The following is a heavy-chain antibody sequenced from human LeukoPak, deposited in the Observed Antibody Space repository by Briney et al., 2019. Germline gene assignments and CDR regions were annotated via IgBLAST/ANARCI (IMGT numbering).Heavy chain of an antibody. D-gene: IGHD4-17*01. Sequence: SETLSLTCTVSGGSVSSGSYYWSWIRLPPGKGLEWIGYIYYDGSTNYIPSLKSRVTISAETSKSQFSLKLRSVTAADTAVYYCARETAGDYGDYGSRGVVDYWGQGTLVTVSS. CDR3: ARETAGDYGDYGSRGVVDY. J-gene: IGHJ4*02. CDR1: GGSVSSGSYY. CDR2: IYYDGST. V-gene: IGHV4-61*01.